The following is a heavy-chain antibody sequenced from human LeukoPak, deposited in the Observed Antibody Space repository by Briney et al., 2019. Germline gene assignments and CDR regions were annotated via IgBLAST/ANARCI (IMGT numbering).Heavy chain of an antibody. CDR1: GYTLTELS. J-gene: IGHJ3*02. CDR2: FDPEDGET. V-gene: IGHV1-24*01. CDR3: ATDHQATDAFDI. D-gene: IGHD2-2*01. Sequence: ASVKVSCKVSGYTLTELSMHWVRQAPGKGLEWMGGFDPEDGETIYAQKFQGRVTMTEDTSTDTAYMELSSLRSEDTAVYYCATDHQATDAFDIWGQGTMVTVSS.